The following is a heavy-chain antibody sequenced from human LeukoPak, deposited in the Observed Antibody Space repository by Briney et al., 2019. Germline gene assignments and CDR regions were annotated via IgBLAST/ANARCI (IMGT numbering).Heavy chain of an antibody. CDR2: ANAGNGNT. Sequence: ASVKVSCKASGYTFARYAMHWVRQAPGQRLEWMGWANAGNGNTEYSQKFQGRVTITRETFASTAYMELSSLRSEDTAVYYCATQPMHRAFDIWGQGTMVTVSS. CDR3: ATQPMHRAFDI. CDR1: GYTFARYA. J-gene: IGHJ3*02. V-gene: IGHV1-3*01. D-gene: IGHD2-2*01.